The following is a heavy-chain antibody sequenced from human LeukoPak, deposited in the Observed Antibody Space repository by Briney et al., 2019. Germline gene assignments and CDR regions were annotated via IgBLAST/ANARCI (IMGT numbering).Heavy chain of an antibody. CDR1: GGSISSYY. J-gene: IGHJ4*02. Sequence: SETLSLTCTVSGGSISSYYWSWIRQPPGKGLEWIGYIYYSGSTNYNPSLKSRVTISVDTSKNQFSLKLSSVTAADTAVYYCARTVRGVIIKPYYFDYWGQGTLVTVSS. D-gene: IGHD3-10*01. V-gene: IGHV4-59*08. CDR3: ARTVRGVIIKPYYFDY. CDR2: IYYSGST.